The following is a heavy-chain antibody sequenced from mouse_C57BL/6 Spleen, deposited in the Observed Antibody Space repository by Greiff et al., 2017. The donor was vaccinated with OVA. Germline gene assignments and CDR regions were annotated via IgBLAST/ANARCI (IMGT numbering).Heavy chain of an antibody. Sequence: VQVVESGPGLVQPSQSLSITCTVSGFSLTSYGVHWVRQSPGKGLEWLGVIWRGGSTDYNAAFMSRLSITKDNSKSQVFFKMNSLQADDTAIYYCAKMRDLGSSAMDYWGQGTSVTVSS. J-gene: IGHJ4*01. CDR2: IWRGGST. D-gene: IGHD1-1*01. V-gene: IGHV2-5*01. CDR1: GFSLTSYG. CDR3: AKMRDLGSSAMDY.